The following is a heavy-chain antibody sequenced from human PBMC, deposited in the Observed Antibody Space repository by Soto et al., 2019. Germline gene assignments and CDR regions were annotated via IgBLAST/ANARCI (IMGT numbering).Heavy chain of an antibody. Sequence: QVQLQESGPGLVKPSETLSLTCTVSGGSVSSGSYYWSWIRQPPGKGLEWIGYIYYSGSTNYNPSLKSRVTISVDTSKNQFSLKLSSVTAADTAVYYCARVGGSCSGGSCYPWGQGTLVTVSS. D-gene: IGHD2-15*01. CDR3: ARVGGSCSGGSCYP. V-gene: IGHV4-61*01. CDR2: IYYSGST. J-gene: IGHJ5*02. CDR1: GGSVSSGSYY.